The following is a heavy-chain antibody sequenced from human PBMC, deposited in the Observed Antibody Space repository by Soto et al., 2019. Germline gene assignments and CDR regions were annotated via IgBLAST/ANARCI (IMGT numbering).Heavy chain of an antibody. J-gene: IGHJ4*02. CDR3: ARGGSLLWFGEFPDY. CDR2: INRDGSST. V-gene: IGHV3-74*01. Sequence: EVQLVESGGGLVQPGGSLRLSCAASGFTFSSYWMHWVRQAPGKGLVWVSRINRDGSSTSYADSVKGRFTISRDNAKNTLYLQMNSLRAEDTAVYYCARGGSLLWFGEFPDYWGQGTLVTVSS. D-gene: IGHD3-10*01. CDR1: GFTFSSYW.